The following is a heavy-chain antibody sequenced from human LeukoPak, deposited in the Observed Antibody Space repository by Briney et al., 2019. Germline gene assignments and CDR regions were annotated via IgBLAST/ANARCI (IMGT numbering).Heavy chain of an antibody. CDR1: GGSISSSSYY. CDR3: ASGKSSSDY. CDR2: IYTSGST. Sequence: SETLSLTCTVSGGSISSSSYYWGWIRQPPGKGLEWIGRIYTSGSTNYNPSLKSRVTISVDTSRNQFSLKLSSVTAADTAVYYCASGKSSSDYWGQGTLVTVSS. V-gene: IGHV4-39*07. D-gene: IGHD2-15*01. J-gene: IGHJ4*02.